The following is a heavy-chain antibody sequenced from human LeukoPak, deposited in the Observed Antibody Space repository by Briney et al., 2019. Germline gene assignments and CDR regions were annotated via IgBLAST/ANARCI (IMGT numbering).Heavy chain of an antibody. D-gene: IGHD5-18*01. J-gene: IGHJ4*02. Sequence: GGSLRLSCAASGFTVSSNYMSWVRQAPGKGLEWVSVIYSGGSTYYADSVKGRFTISRDNSKNTLYLQMNSLRAEDTAVYYCARDGDTAMVQDYWGQGTLVTVSS. CDR1: GFTVSSNY. V-gene: IGHV3-66*01. CDR2: IYSGGST. CDR3: ARDGDTAMVQDY.